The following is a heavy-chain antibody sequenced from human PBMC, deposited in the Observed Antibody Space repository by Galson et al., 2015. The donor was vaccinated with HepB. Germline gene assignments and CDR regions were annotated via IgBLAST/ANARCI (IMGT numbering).Heavy chain of an antibody. Sequence: SETLSLTCTVSGGSISTSYWSWVRHPPGKGLEWIAFIYFSGYTNYTTNYSPSLKSRVTISGDTSKNQFSLKVSSVTAADTAVYYCARLQEYIVGPTISYGMDVWGQGTTVTVSS. CDR1: GGSISTSY. D-gene: IGHD1-26*01. J-gene: IGHJ6*02. CDR3: ARLQEYIVGPTISYGMDV. V-gene: IGHV4-59*08. CDR2: IYFSGYTNYTT.